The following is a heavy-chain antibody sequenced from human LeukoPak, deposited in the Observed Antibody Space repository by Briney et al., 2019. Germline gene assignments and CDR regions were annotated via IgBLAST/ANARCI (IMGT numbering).Heavy chain of an antibody. CDR1: GSSFTNYW. CDR2: IYPGDSDT. J-gene: IGHJ4*02. Sequence: GASLKISCNGSGSSFTNYWIGCVRPMPGKGLEWMGIIYPGDSDTRYSPSFQGQVTISADKSINTAYLQWSSLKASDTAMYYCARGRGDLAYWGQGTLVIVSA. V-gene: IGHV5-51*01. CDR3: ARGRGDLAY. D-gene: IGHD2-21*01.